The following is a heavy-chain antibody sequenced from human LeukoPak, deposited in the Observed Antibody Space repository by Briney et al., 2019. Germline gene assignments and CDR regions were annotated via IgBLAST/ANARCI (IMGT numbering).Heavy chain of an antibody. CDR2: ITGSGGSA. V-gene: IGHV3-23*01. J-gene: IGHJ3*02. CDR1: GFTFSTYA. D-gene: IGHD6-13*01. Sequence: TGGSLRLSCAASGFTFSTYAMSWVRQAPGKGLEWVSAITGSGGSAYYADSVKGRFTISRDNSKNTLNLQMNSLRAEDTAVYYCAKGSAAAGTIYTFDIWGQGTIVTVSS. CDR3: AKGSAAAGTIYTFDI.